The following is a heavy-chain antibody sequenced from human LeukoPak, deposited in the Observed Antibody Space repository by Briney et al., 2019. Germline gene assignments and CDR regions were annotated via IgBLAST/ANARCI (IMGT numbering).Heavy chain of an antibody. J-gene: IGHJ6*02. Sequence: PGGSLRLSCAASGFIFSTYWMSWVRQAPGKGLEWVANIRQDGNKIYYVDSVKGRFTISRDNAKNSLYLQMHNLRAEDTAVYYCAREGQLDLPYYYYYYYGMGVWGQGTTVTVSS. D-gene: IGHD3-9*01. V-gene: IGHV3-7*01. CDR1: GFIFSTYW. CDR2: IRQDGNKI. CDR3: AREGQLDLPYYYYYYYGMGV.